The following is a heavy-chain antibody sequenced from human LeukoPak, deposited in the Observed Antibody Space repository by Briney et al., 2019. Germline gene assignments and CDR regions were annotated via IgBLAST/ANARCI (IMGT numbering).Heavy chain of an antibody. CDR2: IHFSGST. D-gene: IGHD3-22*01. CDR1: GGSISGYY. J-gene: IGHJ4*02. V-gene: IGHV4-59*01. CDR3: ARMTSSGYFEDY. Sequence: SETLSLTCTVSGGSISGYYWSWIRPPPGKGLEWIGYIHFSGSTNYNPSLKSRVTISVDTSKNQFSLKLSSVTAADTAVYYCARMTSSGYFEDYWGQGTLVTVSS.